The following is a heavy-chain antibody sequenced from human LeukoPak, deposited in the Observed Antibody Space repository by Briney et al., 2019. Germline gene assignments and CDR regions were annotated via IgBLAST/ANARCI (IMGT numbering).Heavy chain of an antibody. CDR1: GGSISSGGYY. D-gene: IGHD3-9*01. J-gene: IGHJ4*02. CDR2: IFHSGRT. CDR3: ARDLTGYYSFDS. Sequence: SETLSLTCTVSGGSISSGGYYWTWVRQPPGKGLEWIGNIFHSGRTHYNPSLKNRVTMSADTSENRFSLRLTSVTAADTAVYYCARDLTGYYSFDSWGQGTLVTVSS. V-gene: IGHV4-30-2*01.